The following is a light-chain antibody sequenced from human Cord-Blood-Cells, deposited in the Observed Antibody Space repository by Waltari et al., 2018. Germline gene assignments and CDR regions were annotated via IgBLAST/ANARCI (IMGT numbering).Light chain of an antibody. CDR2: GAS. V-gene: IGKV3-20*01. CDR3: QQYGSSPTLKEYP. J-gene: IGKJ2*01. CDR1: QSVSSSY. Sequence: EIVLTQSPGTLSLSPGERATISCRASQSVSSSYLAWYQQKPGQAPRLLIYGASSRATGIPDRFSGSGSGTDFTLTISRLEPEDFAVYYCQQYGSSPTLKEYPFGQGTKLEIK.